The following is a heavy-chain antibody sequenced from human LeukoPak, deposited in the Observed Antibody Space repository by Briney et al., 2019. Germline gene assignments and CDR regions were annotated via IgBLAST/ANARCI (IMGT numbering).Heavy chain of an antibody. CDR1: GGSFSGYY. CDR3: ARTSYDSSGYSPFDY. D-gene: IGHD3-22*01. CDR2: INHSGST. J-gene: IGHJ4*02. V-gene: IGHV4-34*01. Sequence: PSETLSLTCAVYGGSFSGYYWSWIRQPPGKGLEWIGEINHSGSTNYNPSLKSRVTISVDTSNNRFSLKLSSVTAADTAVYYCARTSYDSSGYSPFDYWGQGTLVTVPS.